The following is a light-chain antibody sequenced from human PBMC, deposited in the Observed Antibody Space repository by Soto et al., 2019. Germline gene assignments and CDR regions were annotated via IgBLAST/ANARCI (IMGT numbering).Light chain of an antibody. CDR2: SAS. CDR1: QGISNY. Sequence: DIQMTQSPSSLSASVGDRVTITCRASQGISNYLAWYQQKPGKVPKLLIYSASTLQSWVPARFSGSGSGTDFTLTIIRLQHEDDASYYWQHYNGARWTFGQCTKVEIK. J-gene: IGKJ1*01. V-gene: IGKV1-27*01. CDR3: QHYNGARWT.